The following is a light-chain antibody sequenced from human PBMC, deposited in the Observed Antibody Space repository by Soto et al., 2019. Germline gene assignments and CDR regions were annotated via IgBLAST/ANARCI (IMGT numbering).Light chain of an antibody. CDR2: DVS. V-gene: IGLV2-14*01. CDR3: SSYTSSSTHWV. J-gene: IGLJ3*02. CDR1: SSDVGGYNY. Sequence: QSVLTQPASVSGSPGQSITISCTGTSSDVGGYNYASWYQQHPGKAPKLMIYDVSNRPSGVSNRFSGSKSGNTASLTISGLQAEDEADYYCSSYTSSSTHWVFGGGTKLTVL.